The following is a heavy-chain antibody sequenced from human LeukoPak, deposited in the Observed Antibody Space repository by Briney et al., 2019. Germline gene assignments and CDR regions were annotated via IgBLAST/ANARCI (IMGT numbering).Heavy chain of an antibody. V-gene: IGHV4-30-4*08. J-gene: IGHJ4*02. CDR1: GGPISSGDYY. Sequence: SQTLSLTCTVSGGPISSGDYYWSWIRQPPGKGLEWLGYIYYSGSTYSNPSLKSRVTISVDPSKNQFSLRLSSVTAADTAVYYCARSWTTYRRYFDYWGQGTLVTVSS. D-gene: IGHD1-1*01. CDR2: IYYSGST. CDR3: ARSWTTYRRYFDY.